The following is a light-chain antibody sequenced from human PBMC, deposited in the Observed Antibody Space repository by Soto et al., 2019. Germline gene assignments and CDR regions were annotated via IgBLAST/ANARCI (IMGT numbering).Light chain of an antibody. CDR1: QDISHF. V-gene: IGKV1-27*01. Sequence: DIQMTQSPSSLSASVGDRVTFTCRASQDISHFLAWYQQRPGKVPKVLIYGASILQSGVPSRFSGSGSGTEFTLTISSLQSEDVASYYCQQYNKDSPGTFGQGTKVEIK. CDR3: QQYNKDSPGT. J-gene: IGKJ1*01. CDR2: GAS.